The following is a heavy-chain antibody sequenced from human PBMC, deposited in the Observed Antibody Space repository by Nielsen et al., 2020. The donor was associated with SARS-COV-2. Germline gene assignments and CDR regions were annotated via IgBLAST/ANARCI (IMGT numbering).Heavy chain of an antibody. CDR3: ARDFLTGYQAHYYYYYGMDV. CDR2: ISSSSSYT. V-gene: IGHV3-11*06. CDR1: GFTFSDYY. J-gene: IGHJ6*02. D-gene: IGHD3-9*01. Sequence: GESLKISCAASGFTFSDYYMSWIRQAPGKGLEWVSYISSSSSYTNYADSVKGRFTISRDNAKNSLYLQMNSLRAEDTAVYYCARDFLTGYQAHYYYYYGMDVWGQGTTVTVSS.